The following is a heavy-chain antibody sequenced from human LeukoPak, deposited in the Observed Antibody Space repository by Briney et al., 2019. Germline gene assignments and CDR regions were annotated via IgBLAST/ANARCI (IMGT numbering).Heavy chain of an antibody. CDR2: IYYRGNT. J-gene: IGHJ4*02. Sequence: PSETLSLTCTVSGASINSGGYYWSWVRQPPGKGLEWIGYIYYRGNTDYNPSLKSRVTISVDTSKNQFSLKLNSVTAADTAVYYCARDNYYDRKGFDYWGQGTLVTVSP. CDR3: ARDNYYDRKGFDY. V-gene: IGHV4-31*03. CDR1: GASINSGGYY. D-gene: IGHD3-22*01.